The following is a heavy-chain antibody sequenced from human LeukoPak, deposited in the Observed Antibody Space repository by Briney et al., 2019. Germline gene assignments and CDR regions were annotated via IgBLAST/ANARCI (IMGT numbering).Heavy chain of an antibody. CDR3: ARPKDHYDSSGYDY. Sequence: GGSLRLSCAASGFTFSSYAMHWVRQAPGKGLEWVSYISSSGSTIYYADSVKGRFTISRDNAKNSLYLQMNSLRAEDSAVYYCARPKDHYDSSGYDYWGQGTLVTVSS. CDR2: ISSSGSTI. V-gene: IGHV3-48*04. D-gene: IGHD3-22*01. J-gene: IGHJ4*02. CDR1: GFTFSSYA.